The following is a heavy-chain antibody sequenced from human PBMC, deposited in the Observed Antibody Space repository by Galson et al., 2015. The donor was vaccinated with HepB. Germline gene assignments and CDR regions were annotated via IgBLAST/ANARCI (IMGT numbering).Heavy chain of an antibody. CDR2: IIPILGIA. V-gene: IGHV1-69*10. CDR3: ARGGRYSSGWYYFDY. Sequence: SVKVSCKASGGTFSSYAISWVRQAPGQGLEWMGGIIPILGIANYAQKFQGRVTITADKSTSTAYMELSSPRSEDTAVYYCARGGRYSSGWYYFDYWGQGTLVTVSS. D-gene: IGHD6-19*01. J-gene: IGHJ4*02. CDR1: GGTFSSYA.